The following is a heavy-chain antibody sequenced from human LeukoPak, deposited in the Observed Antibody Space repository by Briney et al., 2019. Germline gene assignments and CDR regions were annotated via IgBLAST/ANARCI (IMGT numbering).Heavy chain of an antibody. J-gene: IGHJ6*03. CDR2: IIPIFGTA. V-gene: IGHV1-69*05. CDR1: GGTFSSYA. Sequence: ASVKVSCKASGGTFSSYAISWVRQAPGQGLEWMGRIIPIFGTANYAQKFQGRVTITTDESTSTAYVELSSLRSEDTAVYYCARGSQPPYLSSSGYYYYYYMDVWGKGTTVTVSS. D-gene: IGHD6-13*01. CDR3: ARGSQPPYLSSSGYYYYYYMDV.